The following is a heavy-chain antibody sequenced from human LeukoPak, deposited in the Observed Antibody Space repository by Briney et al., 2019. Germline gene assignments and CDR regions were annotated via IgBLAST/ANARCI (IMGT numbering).Heavy chain of an antibody. Sequence: SETLSLACSVSGYSISSAYYWGWIRQPPGKGLEWIGSVYHSGNTYYNPSLKSRVTISIDTSKNQFSLKLSSVTAADTAVYYCARLKLAARQNAFDIWGQGTMVTVSS. J-gene: IGHJ3*02. D-gene: IGHD6-6*01. CDR1: GYSISSAYY. CDR2: VYHSGNT. V-gene: IGHV4-38-2*01. CDR3: ARLKLAARQNAFDI.